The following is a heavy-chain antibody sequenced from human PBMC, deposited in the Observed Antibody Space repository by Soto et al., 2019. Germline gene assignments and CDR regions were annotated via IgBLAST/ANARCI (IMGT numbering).Heavy chain of an antibody. Sequence: PGAALKISCKGSGYSFTSYWISWVRQLPGKSVERIERIDLSRSYTNSSLSFQGHVTISADKSISTAYLQWSSLKASDTAMYYCANLRGSSGYYLSWFDPWGQGTLVTVSS. CDR1: GYSFTSYW. J-gene: IGHJ5*02. D-gene: IGHD3-22*01. CDR2: IDLSRSYT. CDR3: ANLRGSSGYYLSWFDP. V-gene: IGHV5-10-1*01.